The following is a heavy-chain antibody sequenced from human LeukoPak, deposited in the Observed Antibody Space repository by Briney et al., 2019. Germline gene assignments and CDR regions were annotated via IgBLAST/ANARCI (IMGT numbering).Heavy chain of an antibody. V-gene: IGHV1-8*03. D-gene: IGHD3-16*02. CDR3: AREGTDYVWGSYRPTYYMDV. CDR2: MNPNSGNT. J-gene: IGHJ6*03. Sequence: VASVKVSCKASGYTFTSYDINWVRQATGQGLEWMGWMNPNSGNTGYAQKFQGRVTITRNTSISTAYMELSSLRSEDTAVYYCAREGTDYVWGSYRPTYYMDVWGKGTTVTVSS. CDR1: GYTFTSYD.